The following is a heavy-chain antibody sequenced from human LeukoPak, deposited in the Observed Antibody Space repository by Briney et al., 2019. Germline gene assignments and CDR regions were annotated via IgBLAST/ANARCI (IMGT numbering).Heavy chain of an antibody. CDR2: ISNTGGST. CDR3: AKLMITFGGNIVAPPDY. D-gene: IGHD3-16*02. V-gene: IGHV3-23*01. J-gene: IGHJ4*02. Sequence: GGSLRLSCAASGFTLSSYAMSWVRRAPGKGLEWVSTISNTGGSTYYADSVQGRFTISRDNSKNTLSLQMNSLRAGDTAVYYCAKLMITFGGNIVAPPDYWGQGTLVTVSS. CDR1: GFTLSSYA.